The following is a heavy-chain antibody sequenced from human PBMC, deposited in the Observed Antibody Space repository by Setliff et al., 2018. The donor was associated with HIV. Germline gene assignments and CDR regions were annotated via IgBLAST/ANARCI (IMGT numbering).Heavy chain of an antibody. CDR2: LYHSGST. J-gene: IGHJ4*02. CDR3: ARVNALIRAPFDY. V-gene: IGHV4-59*01. CDR1: GVSISSYY. Sequence: PSETLSLTCTVSGVSISSYYWSWIRQPPGKGLECIGHLYHSGSTHYSPSLKSRATMSVATSKNQFSLKLTAVTAADTAVYYCARVNALIRAPFDYWGQGALVTVSS.